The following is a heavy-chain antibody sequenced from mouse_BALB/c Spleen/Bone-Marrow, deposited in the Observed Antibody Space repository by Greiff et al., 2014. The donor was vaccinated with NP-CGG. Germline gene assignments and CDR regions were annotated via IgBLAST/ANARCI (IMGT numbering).Heavy chain of an antibody. V-gene: IGHV2-9*02. Sequence: QVQLKESGPGLVAPSQSLSITCTVSGFSLTSFGVHWVRQPPGKGLEWLGVIWAGGSTNYNSALMSRLSISKDNSQSQVFLKMNSLQTGDSAIYYCARAGSGFFDFWGQGTTLIASS. CDR3: ARAGSGFFDF. D-gene: IGHD3-1*01. J-gene: IGHJ2*01. CDR1: GFSLTSFG. CDR2: IWAGGST.